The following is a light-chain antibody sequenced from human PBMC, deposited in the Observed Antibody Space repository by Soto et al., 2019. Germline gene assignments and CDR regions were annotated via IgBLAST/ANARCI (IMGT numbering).Light chain of an antibody. V-gene: IGKV3-20*01. CDR1: QSVSSNY. J-gene: IGKJ1*01. CDR2: GAS. CDR3: RKNGSSPWT. Sequence: EIVLTQSPGTLSLSPGERATLSCRASQSVSSNYLAWYQQKPGQTPRLLIYGASSRATGIPDRLSGSGSGTDFLFTTASWGPEDLAVFTFRKNGSSPWTFGQGTKWRSN.